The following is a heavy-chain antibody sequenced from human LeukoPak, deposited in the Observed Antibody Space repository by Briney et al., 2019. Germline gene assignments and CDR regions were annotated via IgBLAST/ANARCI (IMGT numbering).Heavy chain of an antibody. Sequence: GGSLRLSCAASGFTFSSYEMNWVRQAPGKGLEWVSYISSSGSTIYYADSVKGRFTISRDNAKNSLYLQMNSLRAEDTAVYYCARDQYRDNSGPTSFDYWGQGTLVTVSS. CDR2: ISSSGSTI. V-gene: IGHV3-48*03. J-gene: IGHJ4*02. D-gene: IGHD3-22*01. CDR1: GFTFSSYE. CDR3: ARDQYRDNSGPTSFDY.